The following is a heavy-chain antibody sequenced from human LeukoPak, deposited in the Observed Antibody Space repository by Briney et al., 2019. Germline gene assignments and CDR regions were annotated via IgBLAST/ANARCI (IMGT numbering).Heavy chain of an antibody. D-gene: IGHD1-26*01. CDR1: GGSISNYY. Sequence: NPSETLSLTCTVSGGSISNYYWSWIRQPPGKGLEWIGYIYYSGSTNYNPSLKSRVTISVDTSKNQFSLKLSSVTAADTAVYYCARDTRRYSGSYSGVYYYGMDVWGQGTTVTVSS. V-gene: IGHV4-59*01. J-gene: IGHJ6*02. CDR3: ARDTRRYSGSYSGVYYYGMDV. CDR2: IYYSGST.